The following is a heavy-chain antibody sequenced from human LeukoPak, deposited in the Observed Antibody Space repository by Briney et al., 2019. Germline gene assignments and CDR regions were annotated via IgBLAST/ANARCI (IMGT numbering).Heavy chain of an antibody. J-gene: IGHJ3*02. CDR2: IFYSGST. CDR3: ARGSHTYLSPNEAFDI. CDR1: SGSISTSNYY. D-gene: IGHD1-1*01. Sequence: PSETLPLTCTVSSGSISTSNYYWGWVRQPPGKALEWIGNIFYSGSTHYSPSLKSRVTISLDTSRNQFSLKLSSVTAADTAVYYCARGSHTYLSPNEAFDIWGQGTMVTVSS. V-gene: IGHV4-39*07.